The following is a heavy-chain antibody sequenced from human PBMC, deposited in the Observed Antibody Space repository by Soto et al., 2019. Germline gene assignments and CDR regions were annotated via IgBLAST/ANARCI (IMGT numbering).Heavy chain of an antibody. J-gene: IGHJ4*02. CDR1: GFTFSSYS. V-gene: IGHV3-21*01. D-gene: IGHD1-26*01. CDR3: AREDGVVGSSSAFDH. Sequence: GGSLSLSCAASGFTFSSYSMNWVRQAPGKGLEWVSSINGRSNYVYYADSVKGRFTISRDNAKNSLYLQMNRLRAEDTAIYYCAREDGVVGSSSAFDHWGLGTLVTVSS. CDR2: INGRSNYV.